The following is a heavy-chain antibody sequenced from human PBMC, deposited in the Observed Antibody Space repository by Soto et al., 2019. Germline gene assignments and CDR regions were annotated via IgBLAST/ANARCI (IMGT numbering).Heavy chain of an antibody. J-gene: IGHJ5*02. V-gene: IGHV4-30-4*01. CDR1: GGSIRSGDYY. CDR2: IYYSGST. Sequence: PSETLSLTCTVSGGSIRSGDYYWSWIRQPPGKGLEWIGYIYYSGSTYYNPSLKSRVTISVDTSKNQFSLKLSSVTAADTAVYYCARGGDCSSTSCYYNWFDPWGQGTLVTVSS. CDR3: ARGGDCSSTSCYYNWFDP. D-gene: IGHD2-2*01.